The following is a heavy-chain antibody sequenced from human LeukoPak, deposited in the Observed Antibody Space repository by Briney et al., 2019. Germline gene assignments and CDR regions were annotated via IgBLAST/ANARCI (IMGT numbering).Heavy chain of an antibody. CDR1: GGSISSGGYY. CDR3: ARDTPTYDFWSGYYGP. J-gene: IGHJ5*02. CDR2: IYYSGST. D-gene: IGHD3-3*01. Sequence: PSQTLSLTCTVSGGSISSGGYYWSWIRQPPGKGLEWIGYIYYSGSTYYNPSLKSRVTISVDTSKNQFSLKLSSVTAADTAVYYCARDTPTYDFWSGYYGPWGQGTLVTVSS. V-gene: IGHV4-30-4*08.